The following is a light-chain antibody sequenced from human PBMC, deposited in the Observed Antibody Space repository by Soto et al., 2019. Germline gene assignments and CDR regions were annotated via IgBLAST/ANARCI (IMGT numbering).Light chain of an antibody. Sequence: IQMTQSPSSLSASVGDRVTITCRASQGIRNDINWYQQKPGKAPKLLIYDASNLETGVPSRFSGSGSGTDFTFTITSLQPEDIATYYCQQYDNLPSITFGQGTRLEIK. CDR1: QGIRND. J-gene: IGKJ5*01. V-gene: IGKV1-33*01. CDR2: DAS. CDR3: QQYDNLPSIT.